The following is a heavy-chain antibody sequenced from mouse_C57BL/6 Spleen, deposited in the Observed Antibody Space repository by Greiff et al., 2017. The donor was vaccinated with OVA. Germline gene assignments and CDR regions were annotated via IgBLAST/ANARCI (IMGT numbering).Heavy chain of an antibody. Sequence: EVKLVESGGGLVQSGRSLRLSCATSGFTFSDFYMEWVRQAPGKGLEWIAASRNKANDYTTEYSASVKGRFIVSRDTSQSILYLQMNALRAEDTAIYYCARDAYSTTGVFAYWGQGTLVTVSA. V-gene: IGHV7-1*01. CDR2: SRNKANDYTT. D-gene: IGHD2-5*01. J-gene: IGHJ3*01. CDR3: ARDAYSTTGVFAY. CDR1: GFTFSDFY.